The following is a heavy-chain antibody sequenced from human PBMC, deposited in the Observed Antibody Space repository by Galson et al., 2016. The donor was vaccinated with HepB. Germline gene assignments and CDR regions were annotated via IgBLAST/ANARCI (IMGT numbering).Heavy chain of an antibody. D-gene: IGHD6-19*01. CDR3: AKDNGAWLVDY. Sequence: SLRLSCAASGFTFSSYWMHWVRQAPGKGLEWVAVISSDGRKEYYADSVKGRFTISRDNSKNTLYLQMNSLRTEDAAVYYCAKDNGAWLVDYWGQGSLVTVSS. V-gene: IGHV3-30*18. CDR1: GFTFSSYW. J-gene: IGHJ4*02. CDR2: ISSDGRKE.